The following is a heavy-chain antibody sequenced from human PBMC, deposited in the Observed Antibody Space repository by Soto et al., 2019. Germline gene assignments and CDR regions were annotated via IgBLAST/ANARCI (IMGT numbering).Heavy chain of an antibody. J-gene: IGHJ4*02. CDR2: ISWNSRSI. V-gene: IGHV3-9*01. Sequence: EVQLVESGGGLVQPGRSLRLSCAASGFLFDDYAMHWVRQAPGKGLEWVSGISWNSRSIGYADSVKGRFTISRDKAKNSLYLQMNGLRAEDTALYYCAKEAVGGYCSGGSCYSPFDYWGQGTLVTVSS. D-gene: IGHD2-15*01. CDR3: AKEAVGGYCSGGSCYSPFDY. CDR1: GFLFDDYA.